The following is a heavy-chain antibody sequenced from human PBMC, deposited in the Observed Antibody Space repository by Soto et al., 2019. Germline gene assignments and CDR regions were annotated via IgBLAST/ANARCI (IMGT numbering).Heavy chain of an antibody. D-gene: IGHD4-17*01. J-gene: IGHJ4*02. CDR3: ARDLTVTHGY. V-gene: IGHV1-18*01. CDR1: GYTFTSYG. CDR2: ISAYNGNT. Sequence: QVQLVQSGTEVKKPGASVKVSCKASGYTFTSYGISWVRQAPGQGLEWMGWISAYNGNTNYAQKLQGRVTMTTDTTTSTAHLELRRLRSDETAVYCCARDLTVTHGYWGQGTLVTVSS.